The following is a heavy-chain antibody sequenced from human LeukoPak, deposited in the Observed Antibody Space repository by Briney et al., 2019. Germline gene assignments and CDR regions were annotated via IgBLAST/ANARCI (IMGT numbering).Heavy chain of an antibody. Sequence: GGSLRLSCAASGFTFSNYAMHWVRQAPGKGLEWVAVISYDGSNKYYADSVKGRFTISRDNSKNTLYLQMNSLRAEDTAVYYCAKVDTHFLTQGGYDYWGQGTLVTVSS. CDR3: AKVDTHFLTQGGYDY. J-gene: IGHJ4*02. CDR2: ISYDGSNK. D-gene: IGHD2/OR15-2a*01. V-gene: IGHV3-30*18. CDR1: GFTFSNYA.